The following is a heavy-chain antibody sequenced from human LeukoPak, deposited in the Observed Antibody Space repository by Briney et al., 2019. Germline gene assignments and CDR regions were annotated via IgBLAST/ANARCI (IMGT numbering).Heavy chain of an antibody. Sequence: PGGSLRLSCAASGFTFSSYWMGWVRQAPGKGLEWVANIKQDGSERYYVDSVKGRFTISRDNSKNTLYLQMNSLRAEDTAVYYCAKDRGSAIKQYYFDYWGQGTLVTVSS. CDR1: GFTFSSYW. CDR2: IKQDGSER. D-gene: IGHD3-10*01. J-gene: IGHJ4*02. CDR3: AKDRGSAIKQYYFDY. V-gene: IGHV3-7*01.